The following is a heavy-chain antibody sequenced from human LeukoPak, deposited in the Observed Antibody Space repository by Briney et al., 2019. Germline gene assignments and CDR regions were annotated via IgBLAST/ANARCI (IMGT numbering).Heavy chain of an antibody. V-gene: IGHV4-34*01. CDR2: INHSGST. Sequence: MPSETLSLTCAVYGGSFSGYYWSWIRQPPGKGLEWIGEINHSGSTNYNPSLKSRVTISVDTSKNQFSLKLSSVTAADTAVYYCARGSLAAAGTSNVYYYYYGMNVWGQGTTVTVSS. D-gene: IGHD6-13*01. CDR1: GGSFSGYY. CDR3: ARGSLAAAGTSNVYYYYYGMNV. J-gene: IGHJ6*02.